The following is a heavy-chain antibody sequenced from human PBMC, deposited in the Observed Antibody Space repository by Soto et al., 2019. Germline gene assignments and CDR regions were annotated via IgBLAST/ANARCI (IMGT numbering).Heavy chain of an antibody. CDR2: IYYSGST. V-gene: IGHV4-59*12. CDR1: GGSISSYY. Sequence: PSETLSLTCTVSGGSISSYYWSWIRQPPGKGLEWIGYIYYSGSTNYNPSLKSRVTISVDTSKNQFSLKLSSVTAADTAVYYCAREPWGGYSYGYFDYWGQGTLVTVSS. CDR3: AREPWGGYSYGYFDY. D-gene: IGHD5-18*01. J-gene: IGHJ4*02.